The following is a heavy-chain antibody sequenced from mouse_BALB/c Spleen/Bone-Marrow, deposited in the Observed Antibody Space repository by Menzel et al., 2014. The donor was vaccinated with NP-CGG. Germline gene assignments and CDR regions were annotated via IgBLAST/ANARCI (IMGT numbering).Heavy chain of an antibody. J-gene: IGHJ2*01. CDR3: ARSRDYYGNSLDY. CDR1: GDSITSGY. V-gene: IGHV3-8*02. CDR2: ISYSGST. D-gene: IGHD2-1*01. Sequence: EVKLMESGPSLVKPSQTLSLTCSVTGDSITSGYWNWIRKFPGNKLEYMGYISYSGSTYYNPSLKSRISITRDTSKNQYYLQLNPVTTEDTATYYCARSRDYYGNSLDYWGQGTTLTVSS.